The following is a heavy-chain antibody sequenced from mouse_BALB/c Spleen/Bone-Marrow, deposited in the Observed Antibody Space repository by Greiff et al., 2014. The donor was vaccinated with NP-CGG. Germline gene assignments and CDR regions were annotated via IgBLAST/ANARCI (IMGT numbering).Heavy chain of an antibody. J-gene: IGHJ2*01. V-gene: IGHV1S81*02. CDR1: GYTFTSYY. CDR2: INPSNGGT. CDR3: TRGRTWDFDY. Sequence: VQLQQSGAELVKPGASVKLSCKASGYTFTSYYMYWVKQRPGQGLEWIGEINPSNGGTNSNEKFKSRATLTVDKSSSTAYMQLSSLTSEDSAVYYCTRGRTWDFDYWGQGTTLTVSS. D-gene: IGHD4-1*01.